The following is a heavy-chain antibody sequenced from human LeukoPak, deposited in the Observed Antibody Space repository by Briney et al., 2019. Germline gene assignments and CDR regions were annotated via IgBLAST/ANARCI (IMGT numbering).Heavy chain of an antibody. CDR3: ARNDDYGGNGYFDY. CDR2: ISGSGNST. Sequence: GGSGRPFCAASGFIVSRFGTSWVRQPPGKRLEWVSVISGSGNSTYYADSVKGRFTVSRDNSKNTLYLQVNSLRAEDTALYYCARNDDYGGNGYFDYWGQGTLVTGSS. J-gene: IGHJ4*02. D-gene: IGHD4-23*01. CDR1: GFIVSRFG. V-gene: IGHV3-23*01.